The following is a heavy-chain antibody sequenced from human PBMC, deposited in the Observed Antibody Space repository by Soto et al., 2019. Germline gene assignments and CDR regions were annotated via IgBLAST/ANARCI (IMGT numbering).Heavy chain of an antibody. CDR3: AREGSYSAYNFAHGIQLWSFDF. CDR2: IFSSGST. Sequence: SETLSLTCTVSGGSINTFYWSWVRQPAGKGLEWIGRIFSSGSTSFNPSLESRVTMSVDTSKNHFSLNLSSVTAADMAVYYCAREGSYSAYNFAHGIQLWSFDFWGQGALVTVSS. V-gene: IGHV4-4*07. CDR1: GGSINTFY. J-gene: IGHJ4*02. D-gene: IGHD5-12*01.